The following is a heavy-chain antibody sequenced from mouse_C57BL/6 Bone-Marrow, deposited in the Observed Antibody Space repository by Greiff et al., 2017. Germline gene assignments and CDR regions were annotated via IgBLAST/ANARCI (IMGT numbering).Heavy chain of an antibody. CDR2: IFPGSGST. J-gene: IGHJ4*01. V-gene: IGHV1-75*01. Sequence: QVQLKESGPELVKPGASVKISCKASGYTFTDYYINWVKQRPGQGLEWIGWIFPGSGSTYYNEKFKGKATLTVDKSSSTAYMLLSSLTSEDSAVYFCARCYDYGRLLMDYWGQGTSVTVSS. D-gene: IGHD2-4*01. CDR1: GYTFTDYY. CDR3: ARCYDYGRLLMDY.